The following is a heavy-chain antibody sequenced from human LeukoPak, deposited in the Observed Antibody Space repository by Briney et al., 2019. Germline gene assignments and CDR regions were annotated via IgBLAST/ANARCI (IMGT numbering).Heavy chain of an antibody. V-gene: IGHV4-39*07. CDR1: GGSISSSSNY. J-gene: IGHJ4*02. D-gene: IGHD3-10*01. CDR2: IYYSGST. CDR3: ARGFSGGSWLPFFDY. Sequence: PSETLSLTCTVSGGSISSSSNYWGWIRQPPGKGLEWIGSIYYSGSTYYNPSLKSRVTISVDTSKNQFSLKLSSVTAADTAVYYCARGFSGGSWLPFFDYWGQGTLVTVSS.